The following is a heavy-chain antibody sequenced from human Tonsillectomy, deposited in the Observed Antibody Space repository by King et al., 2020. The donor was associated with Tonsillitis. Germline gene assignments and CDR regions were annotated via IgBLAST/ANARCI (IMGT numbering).Heavy chain of an antibody. Sequence: QLVESGGGLVQPGGSLRLSCESSGFTFSGYDMHWVRQAPGKGLEHVLAINTYGDDTYYADSVKGRFSISRDNSRETLYHQMSSLSADDSAVYYCVRGGDYYGNKGASDHRGQGTLVTVSS. J-gene: IGHJ4*02. D-gene: IGHD3-10*01. CDR2: INTYGDDT. CDR3: VRGGDYYGNKGASDH. CDR1: GFTFSGYD. V-gene: IGHV3-64D*06.